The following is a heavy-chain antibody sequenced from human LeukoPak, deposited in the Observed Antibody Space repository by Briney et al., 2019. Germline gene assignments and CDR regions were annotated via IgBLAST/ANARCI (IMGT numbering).Heavy chain of an antibody. Sequence: GGSLRLSCAASGFIFSDYSLNWVRQAPGKGLEWVSFISSSSSTVCYADSVKGRFTISRDYANNSLFLQMNGLTAEDTAVYYCARGEDAIVEVPGPNYWGQGTLVSVSS. V-gene: IGHV3-48*01. CDR2: ISSSSSTV. CDR3: ARGEDAIVEVPGPNY. CDR1: GFIFSDYS. D-gene: IGHD1-26*01. J-gene: IGHJ4*02.